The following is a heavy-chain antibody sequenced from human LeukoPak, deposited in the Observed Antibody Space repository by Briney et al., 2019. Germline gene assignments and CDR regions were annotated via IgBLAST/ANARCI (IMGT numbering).Heavy chain of an antibody. CDR2: INPYSGAI. D-gene: IGHD2-2*01. CDR3: ARDPKSQLLLDY. CDR1: GFAFTDEY. V-gene: IGHV1-2*02. J-gene: IGHJ4*02. Sequence: ASVKVSCKSSGFAFTDEYIHWVRQAPGQGLEWMGWINPYSGAINYAQKFQGRVTLTRDTSISTAYMELSRLTSGDTAVYYCARDPKSQLLLDYWGQGTLVTVSS.